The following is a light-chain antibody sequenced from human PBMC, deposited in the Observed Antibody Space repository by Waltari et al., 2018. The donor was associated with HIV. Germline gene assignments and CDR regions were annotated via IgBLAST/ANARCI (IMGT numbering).Light chain of an antibody. CDR2: GAS. Sequence: EIVLTQSPGTLSLSPGARATLSCRASQSVSSSYLAWYQPKPGQAPRLLIYGASSSATGIPDRFSGSGSGTYFTLTISRLEPEDFAMYYCQHYATSRTWTFGQGTKVEIK. CDR1: QSVSSSY. J-gene: IGKJ1*01. V-gene: IGKV3-20*01. CDR3: QHYATSRTWT.